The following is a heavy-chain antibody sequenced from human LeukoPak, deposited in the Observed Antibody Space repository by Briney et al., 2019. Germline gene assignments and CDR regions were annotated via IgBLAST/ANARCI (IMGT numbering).Heavy chain of an antibody. V-gene: IGHV4-59*11. CDR3: ARLTVDIVATIGGPFDY. CDR1: GGSISSHY. CDR2: IYYSGST. J-gene: IGHJ4*02. D-gene: IGHD5-12*01. Sequence: SETLSLTCTVSGGSISSHYWSWIRQPPGKGLEWIGYIYYSGSTNYNPSLKSRVTISVDTSKNQFSLKLSSVTAADTAVYYCARLTVDIVATIGGPFDYWGQGTLVTVSS.